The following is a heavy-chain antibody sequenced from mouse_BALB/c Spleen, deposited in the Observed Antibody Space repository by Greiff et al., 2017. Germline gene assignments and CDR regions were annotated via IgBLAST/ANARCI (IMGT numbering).Heavy chain of an antibody. V-gene: IGHV5-12-2*01. CDR2: ISNGGGST. D-gene: IGHD2-3*01. Sequence: EVKLQESGGGLVQPGGSLKLSCAASGFTFSSYTMSWVRQTPEKRLEWVAYISNGGGSTYYPDTVKGRFTISRDNAKNTLYLQMSSLKSEDTAMYYCARQGDGYYAWFAYWGQGTLVTVSA. CDR3: ARQGDGYYAWFAY. CDR1: GFTFSSYT. J-gene: IGHJ3*01.